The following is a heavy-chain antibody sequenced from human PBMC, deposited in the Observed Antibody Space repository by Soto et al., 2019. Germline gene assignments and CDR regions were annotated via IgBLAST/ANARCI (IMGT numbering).Heavy chain of an antibody. CDR3: AKDPPQWLVRRYFDY. Sequence: QPVGSLRFSCAASGFTFSSYAMSWVRQAPGKGLEWVSAISGSGGSTYYADSVKGRFTISRDNSKNTLYLQMNSLRAEDTAVYYCAKDPPQWLVRRYFDYWGQGTLVTVSS. CDR1: GFTFSSYA. D-gene: IGHD6-19*01. J-gene: IGHJ4*02. V-gene: IGHV3-23*01. CDR2: ISGSGGST.